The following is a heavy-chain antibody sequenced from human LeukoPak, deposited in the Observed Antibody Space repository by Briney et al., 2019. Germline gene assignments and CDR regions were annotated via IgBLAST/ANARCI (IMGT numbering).Heavy chain of an antibody. CDR3: VRGEAIVVVTAIGY. CDR2: FRSSSTYT. D-gene: IGHD2-21*02. CDR1: RFTFSDYY. J-gene: IGHJ4*02. Sequence: GGSLRLSCAPSRFTFSDYYMSWIRQAPGKGLEWLSDFRSSSTYTKYADSVKGRFTISRDNAKNSLYLQMNSLRADDTAVYYCVRGEAIVVVTAIGYWGQGTLVTVSS. V-gene: IGHV3-11*05.